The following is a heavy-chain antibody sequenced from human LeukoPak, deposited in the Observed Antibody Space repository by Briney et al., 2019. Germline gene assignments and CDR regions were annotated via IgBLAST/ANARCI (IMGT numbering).Heavy chain of an antibody. CDR2: INPNSGGT. V-gene: IGHV1-2*02. J-gene: IGHJ6*03. Sequence: ASVKVSCKASGYTFTGYYMHWVRQAPGQGLEWMGWINPNSGGTNYAQKFQGRVPMTRDTSISTAYMELSRLRSDDTAVYYCARAAYCSSTSCYPSVNYYYYYMDVWGKGTTVTISS. CDR3: ARAAYCSSTSCYPSVNYYYYYMDV. D-gene: IGHD2-2*01. CDR1: GYTFTGYY.